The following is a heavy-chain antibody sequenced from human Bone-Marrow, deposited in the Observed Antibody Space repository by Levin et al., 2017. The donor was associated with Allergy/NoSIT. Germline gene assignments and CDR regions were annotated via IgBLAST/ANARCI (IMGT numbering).Heavy chain of an antibody. Sequence: HPGGSLRLSCAASGFTFSTSAMSWVRQAPGKGLEWVSAISPRSDSTFYADSVKGRFTISRDNSKNTLYLQMNSLRAEDTAIYYCAKGGYTYAFLWGQGSLVTVSS. D-gene: IGHD5-18*01. J-gene: IGHJ4*01. CDR2: ISPRSDST. CDR1: GFTFSTSA. CDR3: AKGGYTYAFL. V-gene: IGHV3-23*01.